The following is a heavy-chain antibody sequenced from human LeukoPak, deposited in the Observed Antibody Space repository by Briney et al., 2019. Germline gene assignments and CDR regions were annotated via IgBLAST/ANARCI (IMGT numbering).Heavy chain of an antibody. D-gene: IGHD3-3*01. CDR3: ARDRVQRLTIFGVVTPRAFDY. J-gene: IGHJ4*02. V-gene: IGHV3-21*01. Sequence: PGGSLRLSCAASGFTFSAYGMNWVRQAPGKGLEWVSSISITSSNYIYYADSVKGRFTISRDNSRNSLYLQMNSLRAEDKAVYYCARDRVQRLTIFGVVTPRAFDYWGQGTLVTVSS. CDR1: GFTFSAYG. CDR2: ISITSSNYI.